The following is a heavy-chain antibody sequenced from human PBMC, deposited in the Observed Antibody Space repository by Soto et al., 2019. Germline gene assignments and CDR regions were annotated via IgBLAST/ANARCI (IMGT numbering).Heavy chain of an antibody. V-gene: IGHV1-69*01. J-gene: IGHJ6*02. CDR2: IIPIFGTA. D-gene: IGHD2-8*01. Sequence: QVQLVQSGAAVKKPGSSVKVSCKASGGTFSSYAISWVRQAPGQGLEWMGGIIPIFGTANYAQKFQGRVTITADESTSTAYMELSSLRSEDTAVYYCARGGEVNGVCYTFGNCYYGRDVWGQGSTVTVSS. CDR3: ARGGEVNGVCYTFGNCYYGRDV. CDR1: GGTFSSYA.